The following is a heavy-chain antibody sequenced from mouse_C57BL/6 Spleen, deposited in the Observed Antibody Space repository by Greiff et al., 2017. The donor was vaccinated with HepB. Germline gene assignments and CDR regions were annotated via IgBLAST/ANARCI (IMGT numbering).Heavy chain of an antibody. D-gene: IGHD2-3*01. CDR3: ARDDGYYRYFDV. V-gene: IGHV3-1*01. Sequence: VQLKESGPGMVKPSQSLSLTCTVTGYSITSGYDWHWIRHFPGNKLEWMGYISYSGSTNYNPSLKSRISITHDTSKNHFFLKLNSVTTEDTATYYCARDDGYYRYFDVWGTGTTVTVSS. CDR1: GYSITSGYD. CDR2: ISYSGST. J-gene: IGHJ1*03.